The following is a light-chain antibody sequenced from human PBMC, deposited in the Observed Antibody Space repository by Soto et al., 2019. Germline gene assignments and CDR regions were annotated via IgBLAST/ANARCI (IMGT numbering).Light chain of an antibody. J-gene: IGLJ2*01. CDR2: DVN. CDR3: SSYTTSSTRVV. Sequence: QSALTQPASVSGSPGQSITVSCTGTSSDVGTYNFVSWYQQHPGKAPKLMIYDVNNRPSGVSNRFSGSKSGNTASLTISGLQAEDEADYSCSSYTTSSTRVVFGGGTKLTVL. V-gene: IGLV2-14*01. CDR1: SSDVGTYNF.